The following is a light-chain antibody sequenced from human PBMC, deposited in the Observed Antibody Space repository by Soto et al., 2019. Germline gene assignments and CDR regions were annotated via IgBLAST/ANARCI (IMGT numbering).Light chain of an antibody. V-gene: IGKV3-15*01. CDR3: QQYTNWPPSIT. Sequence: VITQSPVTLSVYPGEHATLSSRASQNINNNLAWYQQKPGQAPRRLIYGASTTATGISARFSGGGSGTESTLSISSLQSADFAVYYCQQYTNWPPSITFGPGTRLEIK. J-gene: IGKJ5*01. CDR1: QNINNN. CDR2: GAS.